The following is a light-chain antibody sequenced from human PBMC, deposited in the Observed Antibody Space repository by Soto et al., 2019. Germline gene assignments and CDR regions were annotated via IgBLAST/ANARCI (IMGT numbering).Light chain of an antibody. J-gene: IGKJ5*01. Sequence: DIVLTQSPGTLSLSPGERATLSCRASQSVSSNLAWYQQKPGQAPRLLIYGASTRATGIPARFSGSGSGTEFTLTISSLQSEDFAVYYCQQYNNWPFFGQGTRLEI. CDR2: GAS. CDR1: QSVSSN. V-gene: IGKV3-15*01. CDR3: QQYNNWPF.